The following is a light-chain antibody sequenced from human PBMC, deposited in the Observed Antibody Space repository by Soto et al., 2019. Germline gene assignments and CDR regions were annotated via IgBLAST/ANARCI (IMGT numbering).Light chain of an antibody. CDR2: GSS. Sequence: EVVLTQSPGTLSLSPGERASLSCRASQSVSNNYLAWYQQKPGQSPKLLIFGSSDRATGIPDRFSGSGSGTDFTLTISRLEPEDFAVYYCQQYGSSPPYTFGQETNWRSN. CDR3: QQYGSSPPYT. CDR1: QSVSNNY. J-gene: IGKJ2*01. V-gene: IGKV3-20*01.